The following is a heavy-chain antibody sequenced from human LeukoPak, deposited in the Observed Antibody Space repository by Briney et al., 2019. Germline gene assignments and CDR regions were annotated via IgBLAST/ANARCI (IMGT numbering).Heavy chain of an antibody. CDR1: GFTFSNYW. Sequence: GGSLRLSCAASGFTFSNYWMHWVRQAPGKGLVWVSHVSSDGSSTNYADSVKGRFTISRDNATNTLFLQMNSLRAEDTAVYYCARANDRHYYYGMDVWGQGTTVTVSS. V-gene: IGHV3-74*01. CDR2: VSSDGSST. J-gene: IGHJ6*02. CDR3: ARANDRHYYYGMDV.